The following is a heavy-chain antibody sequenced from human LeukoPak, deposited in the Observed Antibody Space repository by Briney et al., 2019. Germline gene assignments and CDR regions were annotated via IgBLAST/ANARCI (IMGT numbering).Heavy chain of an antibody. V-gene: IGHV3-15*01. CDR2: IKSKTDGGTT. D-gene: IGHD4-17*01. CDR1: AFTFSTYA. CDR3: TTSYGDYDPDAFDI. J-gene: IGHJ3*02. Sequence: PGGSLRLSCAASAFTFSTYAMSWVRQAPGKGLEWVGRIKSKTDGGTTDYAAPVKGRFTISRDDSKNTLYLQMNSLKTEDTAVYYCTTSYGDYDPDAFDIWGQGTMVTVSS.